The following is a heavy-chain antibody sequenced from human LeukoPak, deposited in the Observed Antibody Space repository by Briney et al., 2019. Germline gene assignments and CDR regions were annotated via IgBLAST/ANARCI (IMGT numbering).Heavy chain of an antibody. CDR2: ISGNDGST. CDR3: ARRSVTTFDY. V-gene: IGHV3-23*01. J-gene: IGHJ4*02. CDR1: GFTFSSYV. D-gene: IGHD4-17*01. Sequence: PGGSLRLSCAASGFTFSSYVMSWVRQAPGKGLEWVSLISGNDGSTYYADSVKGRFTISRDNSKNTLYLQMSSLRADDTAVYYCARRSVTTFDYWGQGTLVTVPS.